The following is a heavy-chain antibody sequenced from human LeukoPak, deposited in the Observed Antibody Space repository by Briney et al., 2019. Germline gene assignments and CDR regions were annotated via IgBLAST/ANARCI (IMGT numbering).Heavy chain of an antibody. J-gene: IGHJ4*02. CDR3: TKVIFRSAFDF. D-gene: IGHD2-21*01. CDR2: IESSGDAT. Sequence: GGSVRLSCAASRFTFNNNAMRWVRQAPGKGLEWVSDIESSGDATHYADSVKGRFTISRDTSKNTLYLQMHSLRAEDTAIYYCTKVIFRSAFDFWGQGTLVTVSS. CDR1: RFTFNNNA. V-gene: IGHV3-23*01.